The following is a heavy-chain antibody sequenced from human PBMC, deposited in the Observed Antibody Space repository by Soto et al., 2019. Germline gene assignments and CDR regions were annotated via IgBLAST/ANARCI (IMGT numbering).Heavy chain of an antibody. CDR2: LIPILGMA. Sequence: QVQLVQSGAEVKKPGSSVKVSCKASGGTFSSYTISWVRQAPGQGLEWMGRLIPILGMANYAQKFQGRVTITADKSKSAAYMELRSLRSEDTAVYYCARDSSHDCGAYSLSGPWFDPWGQGTLVTVSS. V-gene: IGHV1-69*08. CDR1: GGTFSSYT. D-gene: IGHD4-17*01. CDR3: ARDSSHDCGAYSLSGPWFDP. J-gene: IGHJ5*02.